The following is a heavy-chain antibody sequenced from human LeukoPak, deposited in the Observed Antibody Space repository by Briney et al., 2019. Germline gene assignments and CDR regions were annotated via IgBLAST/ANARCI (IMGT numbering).Heavy chain of an antibody. V-gene: IGHV4-34*01. D-gene: IGHD6-13*01. Sequence: PSETLSLTCAVYGGSFSGYYWSWIRQPPGKGLEWIGSIYYSGSTYYNPSLKSRVTISVDTSKNQFSLKLSSVTAADTAVYYCARGLGSSSWNYYYYYMDVWGKGTTVTVSS. CDR3: ARGLGSSSWNYYYYYMDV. CDR2: IYYSGST. CDR1: GGSFSGYY. J-gene: IGHJ6*03.